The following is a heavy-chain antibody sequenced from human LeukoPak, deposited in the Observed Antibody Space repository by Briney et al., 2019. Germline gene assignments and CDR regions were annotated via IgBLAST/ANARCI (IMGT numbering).Heavy chain of an antibody. Sequence: PGGSLRLSCAASGFTVSSNYMSWVRQAPGKGLEWVSVIYSGGSTYYADSVKGRFTISRDNSKNTLYLQMNSLRAEDTAVYYCARGLRDGYNDYFDYWGQGPLVTVSS. CDR2: IYSGGST. CDR3: ARGLRDGYNDYFDY. CDR1: GFTVSSNY. J-gene: IGHJ4*02. V-gene: IGHV3-66*01. D-gene: IGHD5-24*01.